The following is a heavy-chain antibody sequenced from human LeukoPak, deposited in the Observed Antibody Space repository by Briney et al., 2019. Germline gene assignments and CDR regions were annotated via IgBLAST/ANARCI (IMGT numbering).Heavy chain of an antibody. J-gene: IGHJ4*02. CDR1: GGSISNYY. Sequence: SETLSLTCTVSGGSISNYYWSWIRQPPGKGLEWIGYIYYSGSTNYNPSLKSRVTISVDTSKNQFSLKLNSVTAADTAVYYCARLSSYGIYCSDYWGQGTLVTVSS. D-gene: IGHD3-3*02. V-gene: IGHV4-59*01. CDR2: IYYSGST. CDR3: ARLSSYGIYCSDY.